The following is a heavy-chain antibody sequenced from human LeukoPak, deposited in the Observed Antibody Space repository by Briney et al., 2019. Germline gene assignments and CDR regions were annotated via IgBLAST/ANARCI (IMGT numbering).Heavy chain of an antibody. J-gene: IGHJ6*02. V-gene: IGHV3-23*01. CDR1: GFTVSSNY. CDR3: AKSVAIYFYYGLDV. Sequence: GSLILSCAASGFTVSSNYMSWVRQPPGKGLEWVSAISGSGGSTYYADSVKGRFTISRDNSKNTLFLQMNSLRVEDTAPYYCAKSVAIYFYYGLDVWGQGTTVTVSS. D-gene: IGHD3-3*01. CDR2: ISGSGGST.